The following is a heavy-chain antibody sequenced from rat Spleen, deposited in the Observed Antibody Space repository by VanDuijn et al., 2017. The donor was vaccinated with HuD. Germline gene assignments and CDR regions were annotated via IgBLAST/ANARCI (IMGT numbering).Heavy chain of an antibody. CDR1: GITFSNYD. CDR2: ISFEGTST. J-gene: IGHJ4*01. D-gene: IGHD3-4*01. CDR3: ARHMANPYYVMDA. Sequence: EVQLVESGGGLVQPGRSMKLSCAASGITFSNYDMAWVRQAPTKGLEWVASISFEGTSTYYGDSVKGRFTISRDNAKSTLYLQMDSLRSEDTATYYCARHMANPYYVMDAWGQGASVTVSS. V-gene: IGHV5-22*01.